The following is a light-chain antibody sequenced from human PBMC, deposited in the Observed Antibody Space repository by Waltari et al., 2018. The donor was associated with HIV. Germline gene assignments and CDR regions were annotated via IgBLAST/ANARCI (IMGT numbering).Light chain of an antibody. CDR1: STDIGD. Sequence: QSALTQPRSVSGSPGQSVTISCRGSSTDIGDVSWYQQHPGQVPKLVIFDVSKRPSGVPDRFSGSKSVNTASLTISGLQAEDDADYYCCSYAGTYTWVFGGGTRLTVL. J-gene: IGLJ2*01. CDR2: DVS. V-gene: IGLV2-11*01. CDR3: CSYAGTYTWV.